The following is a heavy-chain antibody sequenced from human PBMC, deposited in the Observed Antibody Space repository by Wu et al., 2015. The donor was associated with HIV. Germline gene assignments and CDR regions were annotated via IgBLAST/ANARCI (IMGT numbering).Heavy chain of an antibody. D-gene: IGHD3-22*01. CDR3: ARGARKYYDSSGYYYGHAFDI. CDR2: IIPIFGTA. J-gene: IGHJ3*02. CDR1: GGTFSSYA. Sequence: QVQLVQSGAEVKKPGSSVKVSCKASGGTFSSYAIGWVRQAPGQGLEWMGGIIPIFGTANYAQKFQGGVTITTDESTSTAYMELSSLRSEDTAVYYCARGARKYYDSSGYYYGHAFDIWGQGTMVTVSS. V-gene: IGHV1-69*05.